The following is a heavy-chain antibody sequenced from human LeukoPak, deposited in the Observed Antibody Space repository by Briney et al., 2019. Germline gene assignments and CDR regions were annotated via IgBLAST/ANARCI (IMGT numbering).Heavy chain of an antibody. V-gene: IGHV3-9*01. CDR1: GFTFDDYA. Sequence: GGSLRLSCAASGFTFDDYAMHWVRYAPGKGLEWVSGISWNSGSIGYADSVKGRFSISRDNAKNSLYLQMNSLRAEDTALYYCAKDTGSNWFEYFQHWGQGTLVTVSS. D-gene: IGHD6-13*01. CDR2: ISWNSGSI. CDR3: AKDTGSNWFEYFQH. J-gene: IGHJ1*01.